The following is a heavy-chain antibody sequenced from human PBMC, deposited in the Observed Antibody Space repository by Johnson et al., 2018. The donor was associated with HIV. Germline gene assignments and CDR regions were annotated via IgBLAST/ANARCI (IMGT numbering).Heavy chain of an antibody. CDR1: GFSFSDYF. J-gene: IGHJ3*02. CDR3: AKSTRGNWGSCFDI. V-gene: IGHV3-11*04. CDR2: ISPSGGTL. D-gene: IGHD7-27*01. Sequence: QMMLVESGGGLVKPGGSLRLSCAASGFSFSDYFMTWIRQAPGKGLEWVSYISPSGGTLFHADSVKGRFTISRDNAKNSLYLQMNSLRAEDTAVYYGAKSTRGNWGSCFDIWGQGTMVTVAS.